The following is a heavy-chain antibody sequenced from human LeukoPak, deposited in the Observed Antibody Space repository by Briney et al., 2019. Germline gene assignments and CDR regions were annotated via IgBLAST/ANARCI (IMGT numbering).Heavy chain of an antibody. D-gene: IGHD2-2*01. CDR1: GFTFSSYA. CDR2: ISGSGCST. Sequence: RSGGSLRLSCAASGFTFSSYAMSWVRQAPGKGLDWVSAISGSGCSTYYADSVKGRFTISRDNSKNTLYLQMNSLRAEDTAVYYCAKATQLGYCSSTSCSNFDYWGQGTLVTVSS. CDR3: AKATQLGYCSSTSCSNFDY. J-gene: IGHJ4*02. V-gene: IGHV3-23*01.